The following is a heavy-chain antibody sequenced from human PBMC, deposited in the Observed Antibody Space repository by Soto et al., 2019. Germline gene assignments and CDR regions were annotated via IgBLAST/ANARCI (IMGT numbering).Heavy chain of an antibody. Sequence: LSLTCTVSGGSISSGGYYWSWIRQHPGKGLEWIGYIYYSGSTYYNPSLKSRVTISVDTSKNQFSLKLSSVTAADTAVYYCARVGADSSPLYFFDYWGQGTLVTVSS. CDR3: ARVGADSSPLYFFDY. CDR1: GGSISSGGYY. CDR2: IYYSGST. V-gene: IGHV4-31*03. D-gene: IGHD3-22*01. J-gene: IGHJ4*02.